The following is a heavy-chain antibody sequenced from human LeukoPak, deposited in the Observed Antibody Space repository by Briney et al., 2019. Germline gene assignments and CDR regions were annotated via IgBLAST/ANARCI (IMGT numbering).Heavy chain of an antibody. CDR2: INHSGST. CDR1: GGSFSGYY. CDR3: ARDRGSSSWYYFDY. V-gene: IGHV4-34*01. Sequence: SETLSLTCAVYGGSFSGYYWSWIRQPPGKGLGWIGEINHSGSTNYNPSLKSRVTISVDTSKNQFSLKLSSVTAADTAVYYCARDRGSSSWYYFDYWGQGTLVTVSS. J-gene: IGHJ4*02. D-gene: IGHD6-13*01.